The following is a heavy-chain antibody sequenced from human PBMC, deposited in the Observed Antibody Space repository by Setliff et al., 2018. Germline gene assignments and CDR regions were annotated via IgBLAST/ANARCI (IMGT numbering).Heavy chain of an antibody. CDR2: IYASGST. CDR3: TKGRVGLAARAGY. V-gene: IGHV4-61*02. Sequence: SETLSLTCTVSGGSISSDGDYWSWIRQSAGKGLEWIGRIYASGSTEYNPSLGSRVTISVDTSRNQFSLQLSSVTSADTAIYYCTKGRVGLAARAGYWGQGTLVTVSS. D-gene: IGHD1-26*01. J-gene: IGHJ4*02. CDR1: GGSISSDGDY.